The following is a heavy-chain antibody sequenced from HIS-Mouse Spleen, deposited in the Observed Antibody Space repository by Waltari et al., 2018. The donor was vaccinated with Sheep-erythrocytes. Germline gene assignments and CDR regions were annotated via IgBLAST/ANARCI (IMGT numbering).Heavy chain of an antibody. D-gene: IGHD6-6*01. V-gene: IGHV4-39*07. Sequence: QLQLQESGPGLVKPSETLSLTCTVSGGSISSSSYYWGWIRQPPGKGLEWIGSIYYSGSTYYTPSLKSRVTISVDTSKNQFSLKLSSVTAADTAVYYCARGVAARRSDAFDIWGQGTMVTVSS. CDR1: GGSISSSSYY. CDR2: IYYSGST. CDR3: ARGVAARRSDAFDI. J-gene: IGHJ3*02.